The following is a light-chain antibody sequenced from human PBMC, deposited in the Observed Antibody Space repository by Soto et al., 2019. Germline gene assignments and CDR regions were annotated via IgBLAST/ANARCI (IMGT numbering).Light chain of an antibody. CDR3: QQFGNSLRA. V-gene: IGKV3-20*01. Sequence: EIVLTQSPGTLSLSPGERATLSCRASQSVSSTDLVWYQQKPGQAPRLLIYGASFRATVIPDGFSGSGAGTDFTLTITRLEPEDSAVYYCQQFGNSLRAFGEGNEVE. CDR1: QSVSSTD. CDR2: GAS. J-gene: IGKJ1*01.